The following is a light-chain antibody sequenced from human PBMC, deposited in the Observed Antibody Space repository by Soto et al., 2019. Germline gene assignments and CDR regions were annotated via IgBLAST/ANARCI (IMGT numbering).Light chain of an antibody. J-gene: IGLJ2*01. Sequence: QSVLTQPASVSGSPGQSITISCTGTSSDVGGYNYVSWYQQHPGKAPKLMIYDVSNRPSGVSNRFSGSKSGNTASLTISGLQAEDEADYYCSSYTSSSTGVVFGGGTNLTVL. V-gene: IGLV2-14*01. CDR3: SSYTSSSTGVV. CDR1: SSDVGGYNY. CDR2: DVS.